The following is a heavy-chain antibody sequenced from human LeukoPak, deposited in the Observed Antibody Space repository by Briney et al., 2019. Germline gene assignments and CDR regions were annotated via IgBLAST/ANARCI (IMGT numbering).Heavy chain of an antibody. CDR3: ARDSGTTGEVKFDP. V-gene: IGHV4-4*07. D-gene: IGHD3-10*01. J-gene: IGHJ5*02. CDR2: IYTTGSI. Sequence: SETLSLTCTVSGDSINNFYLSWIRQPAGQGLQWIGRIYTTGSITYNPSLKSRVTMSVDTSKNQFSLKLSSVTAADTAVYYCARDSGTTGEVKFDPWGQGTLVTVSS. CDR1: GDSINNFY.